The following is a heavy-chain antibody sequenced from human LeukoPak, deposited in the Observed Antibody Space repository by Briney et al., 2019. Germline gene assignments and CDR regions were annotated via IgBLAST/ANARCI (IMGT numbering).Heavy chain of an antibody. Sequence: GGSLRLSCAASGFTFSSYWMSWVRQAPGKGLEWVANIKQDGSEKYYVDSVKGRFTISRDNAKRSLYLHMSSLRAEDTAGYYCARINSGTYWGDAFDIWGQGTMVTVSS. CDR1: GFTFSSYW. D-gene: IGHD1-26*01. CDR3: ARINSGTYWGDAFDI. V-gene: IGHV3-7*03. J-gene: IGHJ3*02. CDR2: IKQDGSEK.